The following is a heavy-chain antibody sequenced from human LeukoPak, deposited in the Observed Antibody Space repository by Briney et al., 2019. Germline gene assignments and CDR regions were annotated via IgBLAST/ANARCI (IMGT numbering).Heavy chain of an antibody. D-gene: IGHD2-15*01. CDR3: ARGQGSYYYYGMDV. V-gene: IGHV1-8*01. CDR2: MNPNSGNT. J-gene: IGHJ6*02. Sequence: ASVKVSCKASGYTFSSYDINWVRQATGQGLEWLGWMNPNSGNTGYAQKFQGRVTMTRNTSISTAYMELSSLRSEDTAVYYCARGQGSYYYYGMDVWGQGTMVTVSS. CDR1: GYTFSSYD.